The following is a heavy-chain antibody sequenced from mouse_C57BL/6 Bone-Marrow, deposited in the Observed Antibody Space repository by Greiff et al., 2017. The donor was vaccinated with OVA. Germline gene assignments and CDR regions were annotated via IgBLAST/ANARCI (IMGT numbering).Heavy chain of an antibody. Sequence: VQLQQSGAELARPGASVKLSCKASGYTFTSYGISWVKQRTGQGLEWIGEIYPRSGNTYYNEKFKGKATLTADKSSSTAYMELRSLTSEDSAVYFCARGEPVAYWGQGTLVTVSA. J-gene: IGHJ3*01. V-gene: IGHV1-81*01. CDR3: ARGEPVAY. CDR1: GYTFTSYG. CDR2: IYPRSGNT.